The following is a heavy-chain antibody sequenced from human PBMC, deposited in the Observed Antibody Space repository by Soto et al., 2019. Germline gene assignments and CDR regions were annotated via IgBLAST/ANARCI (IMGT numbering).Heavy chain of an antibody. CDR2: VYYSGTT. V-gene: IGHV4-61*01. D-gene: IGHD4-17*01. Sequence: SETLSLTCSVSGGSVSDKTYYWSWIRQPPGKRLEWIGYVYYSGTTNYNPSLKSRVTISVDLSKNRFSLRLSSVTTADTALYYCARTTAVPNALRSRYFFDYWGQGTLVTVSS. CDR3: ARTTAVPNALRSRYFFDY. J-gene: IGHJ4*02. CDR1: GGSVSDKTYY.